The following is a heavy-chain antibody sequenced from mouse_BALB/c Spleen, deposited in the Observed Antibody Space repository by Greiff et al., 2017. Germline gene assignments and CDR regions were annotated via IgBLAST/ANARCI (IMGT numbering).Heavy chain of an antibody. J-gene: IGHJ4*01. Sequence: EVKLMESGGGLVKPGGSLKLSCAASGFTFSSYAMSWVRQSPEKRLEWVAEISSGGSYTYYPDTVTGRFTIARDNAKNTLYLEMSSLRSEDTAMYYCARGPQLGRGAMDYWGQGTSVTVSS. CDR2: ISSGGSYT. CDR3: ARGPQLGRGAMDY. D-gene: IGHD4-1*02. V-gene: IGHV5-9-4*01. CDR1: GFTFSSYA.